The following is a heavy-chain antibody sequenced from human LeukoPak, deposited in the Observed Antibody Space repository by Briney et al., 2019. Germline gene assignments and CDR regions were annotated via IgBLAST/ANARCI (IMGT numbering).Heavy chain of an antibody. Sequence: PSETLSLTCTVYGESFSGYSWSWIRQPPGKGLEWIGEINHSGSANYNPSLKSRVTISLDTSKNQFSLKLSSVTAADTAVYYCARDERRYGSGTYYLRFWGQGTLVTVSS. J-gene: IGHJ4*02. D-gene: IGHD3-10*01. V-gene: IGHV4-34*01. CDR2: INHSGSA. CDR1: GESFSGYS. CDR3: ARDERRYGSGTYYLRF.